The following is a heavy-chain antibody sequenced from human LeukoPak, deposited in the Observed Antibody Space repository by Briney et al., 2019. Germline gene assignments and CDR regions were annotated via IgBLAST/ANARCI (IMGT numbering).Heavy chain of an antibody. V-gene: IGHV3-23*01. CDR2: ISGSGGST. D-gene: IGHD1-1*01. Sequence: PGGSLRLSCEASGFTFRKNAISWVRQAPGKGLXWVSTISGSGGSTXYADXXKGRFTISRDNSKNTLYLQMNGLRAEDTAVYYCAKDGIREGRDWGQGTLVTVSS. J-gene: IGHJ4*02. CDR1: GFTFRKNA. CDR3: AKDGIREGRD.